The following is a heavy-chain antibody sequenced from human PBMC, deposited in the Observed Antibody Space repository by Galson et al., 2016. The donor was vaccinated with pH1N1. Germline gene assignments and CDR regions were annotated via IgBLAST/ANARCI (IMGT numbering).Heavy chain of an antibody. CDR2: KKQDGSEK. V-gene: IGHV3-7*01. J-gene: IGHJ4*02. D-gene: IGHD6-19*01. Sequence: SLRLSCAASGFSFSDYWISWVRQAPGKGLEWVANKKQDGSEKYYVGSVKGRFTISRDNAKNSLYLQMNNLRTEDTAVYYCARAPYTTGWYPEFDYWGQGTLVTVSS. CDR1: GFSFSDYW. CDR3: ARAPYTTGWYPEFDY.